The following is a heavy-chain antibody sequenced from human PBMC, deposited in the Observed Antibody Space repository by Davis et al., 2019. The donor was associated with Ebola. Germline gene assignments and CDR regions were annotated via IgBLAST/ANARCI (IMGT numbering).Heavy chain of an antibody. D-gene: IGHD4-17*01. CDR3: VRGLHDYGGLVFDI. CDR2: IYYSGST. V-gene: IGHV4-59*08. Sequence: SETLSLTCTVSGGSISSYYWSWIRQPPGKGLEWIGYIYYSGSTNYNPSLKSRVTISVDTSKNQFSLRLTSVTDADTGVYYCVRGLHDYGGLVFDIWGQGTMVSVSS. CDR1: GGSISSYY. J-gene: IGHJ3*02.